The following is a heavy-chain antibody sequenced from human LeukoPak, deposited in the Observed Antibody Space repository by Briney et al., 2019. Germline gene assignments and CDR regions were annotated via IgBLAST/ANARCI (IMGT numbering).Heavy chain of an antibody. CDR3: AKDPQRWLQSGTFFDY. J-gene: IGHJ4*02. CDR2: ISWNSGSI. CDR1: GFTFDDYA. Sequence: GRSLRLSCAASGFTFDDYAMHWVRQAPGKGLEWVSGISWNSGSIGYADSVKGRFTISRDNAKNSLYLQMNSLRAEDMALYYCAKDPQRWLQSGTFFDYWGPGTLVTVSS. V-gene: IGHV3-9*03. D-gene: IGHD5-24*01.